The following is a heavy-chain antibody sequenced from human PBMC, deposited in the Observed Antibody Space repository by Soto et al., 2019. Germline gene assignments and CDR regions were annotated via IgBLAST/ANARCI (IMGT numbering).Heavy chain of an antibody. CDR3: AKEGLSGYSSSWYLKGRWFDP. Sequence: GGSLRLSCAASGFTFSSYAMSWVRQAPGKGLEWVSAISGSGGSTYYADSVKGRFTISRDNSKNTLYLQMNSLRAEDTAVYYCAKEGLSGYSSSWYLKGRWFDPWGRGTLVTVSS. D-gene: IGHD6-13*01. V-gene: IGHV3-23*01. CDR1: GFTFSSYA. CDR2: ISGSGGST. J-gene: IGHJ5*02.